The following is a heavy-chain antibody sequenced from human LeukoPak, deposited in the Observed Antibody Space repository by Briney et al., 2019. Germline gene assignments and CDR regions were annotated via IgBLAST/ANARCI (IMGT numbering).Heavy chain of an antibody. CDR3: ARRGILYGMDV. J-gene: IGHJ6*02. V-gene: IGHV4-59*08. Sequence: SETLSLTCTVSGGSISSYYGSWIRQPPGKGLEWIGYIYYSGSTNYNPSLKSRVTISVDTSKNQFSLKLSSVTAADTAVYYCARRGILYGMDVWGQGTTVTVSS. CDR2: IYYSGST. CDR1: GGSISSYY. D-gene: IGHD3-16*01.